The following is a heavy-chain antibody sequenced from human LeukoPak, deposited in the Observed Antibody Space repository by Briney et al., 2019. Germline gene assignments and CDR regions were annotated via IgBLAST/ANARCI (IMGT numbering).Heavy chain of an antibody. J-gene: IGHJ4*02. CDR3: ARAGTSSWYLDY. CDR1: GGSISSYH. Sequence: SETLSLTCTVSGGSISSYHWSWIRQPPGKGLEWIGYIYYSGSTNYNPSLKSRVTISVDTSKNQFSLKLTSVTAADTAVYYCARAGTSSWYLDYWGQGTLVTVSS. V-gene: IGHV4-59*01. D-gene: IGHD6-13*01. CDR2: IYYSGST.